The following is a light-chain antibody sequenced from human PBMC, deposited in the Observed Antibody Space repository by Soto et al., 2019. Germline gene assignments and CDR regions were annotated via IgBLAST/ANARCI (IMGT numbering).Light chain of an antibody. CDR3: ATWDDCLNAVV. J-gene: IGLJ2*01. V-gene: IGLV1-44*01. CDR1: NSNIGVYP. CDR2: INN. Sequence: QSVLTQPPSASGTPGQRVTISCSGSNSNIGVYPVHWYQRLPGTAPKLLIYINNQRPSGVPDRFSGSKSGTSGSLAISGLQSEDEADYYCATWDDCLNAVVFGGGTQLTVL.